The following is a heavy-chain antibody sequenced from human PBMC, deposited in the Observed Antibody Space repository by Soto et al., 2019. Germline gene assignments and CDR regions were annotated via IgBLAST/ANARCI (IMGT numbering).Heavy chain of an antibody. CDR1: GYTFTCYY. J-gene: IGHJ5*02. Sequence: ASVKVSYKASGYTFTCYYMHYVRQAPGQGLEWMGWINPNSGGTNYAQKFQGRVTMTRDTSISTAYMELSRLRSDDTAVYYCARDHHGVPAGRRRFDPWGQGTLVTVSS. D-gene: IGHD2-2*01. CDR3: ARDHHGVPAGRRRFDP. V-gene: IGHV1-2*02. CDR2: INPNSGGT.